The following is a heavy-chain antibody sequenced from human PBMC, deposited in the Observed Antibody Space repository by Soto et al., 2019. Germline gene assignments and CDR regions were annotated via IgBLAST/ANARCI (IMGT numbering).Heavy chain of an antibody. CDR3: AREGYPSIVVVTAMDAFDI. Sequence: GGSLRLSCAASGFTFSSYSMNWVRQAPGKGLEWVSYISSSSSTIYYADSVKGRFTISRDNAKNSLYLQMNSLRDEDTAVYYCAREGYPSIVVVTAMDAFDIWGQGTMVTVSS. D-gene: IGHD2-21*02. V-gene: IGHV3-48*02. J-gene: IGHJ3*02. CDR1: GFTFSSYS. CDR2: ISSSSSTI.